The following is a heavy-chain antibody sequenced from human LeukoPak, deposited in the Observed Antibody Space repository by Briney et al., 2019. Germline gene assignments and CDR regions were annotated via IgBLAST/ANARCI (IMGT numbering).Heavy chain of an antibody. CDR3: ARAAEGGAFDI. V-gene: IGHV3-74*01. Sequence: QTGGSLRLSCAASGFTFSSYWMHWVRQAPGKGLVWVSRIYSDGSRTDYVDSVKGRFTISGDNAKNTLYLQMNSLRAEDTAVYYCARAAEGGAFDIWGQGTMVTVSS. D-gene: IGHD3-16*01. CDR1: GFTFSSYW. CDR2: IYSDGSRT. J-gene: IGHJ3*02.